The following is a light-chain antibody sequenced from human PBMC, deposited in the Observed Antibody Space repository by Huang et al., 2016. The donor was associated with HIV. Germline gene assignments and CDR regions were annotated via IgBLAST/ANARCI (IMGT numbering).Light chain of an antibody. V-gene: IGKV1-33*01. CDR3: QQYDDLLPT. CDR1: QDIRNY. Sequence: DIQMTQSPSSLSAFVGDRVTITCQASQDIRNYLNWYQRKPGKAPKLLIYDASNLETGVPSRFRGSGSGTDFTFTINSLQPEDIATYYCQQYDDLLPTFGQGTKVEFK. CDR2: DAS. J-gene: IGKJ1*01.